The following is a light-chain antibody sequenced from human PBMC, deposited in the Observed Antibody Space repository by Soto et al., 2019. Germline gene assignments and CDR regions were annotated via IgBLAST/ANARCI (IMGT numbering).Light chain of an antibody. V-gene: IGKV1-39*01. J-gene: IGKJ5*01. CDR3: QQTYSTLSIT. CDR1: ESIARH. Sequence: DIQMTPSPSSLSASVGDRVTITCRASESIARHLNWYQQKPGKAPKLLIYAASSLQNGVPSRFRGGGSGTDFTLTINNLQPEDFATYYCQQTYSTLSITFGQGTRLEIK. CDR2: AAS.